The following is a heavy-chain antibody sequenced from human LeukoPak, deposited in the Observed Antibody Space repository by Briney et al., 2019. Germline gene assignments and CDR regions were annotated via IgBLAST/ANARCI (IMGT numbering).Heavy chain of an antibody. CDR1: GFTFSSYG. J-gene: IGHJ6*03. CDR2: ISYDGSNK. V-gene: IGHV3-30*18. Sequence: GGSLRLSCAASGFTFSSYGMHWVRQAPGKGLEWVAVISYDGSNKYYADSVKGRFTISRDNSKNTLYLQMNSLRAEDTAVYYCAKDLERYDYVPPMDVWGKGTTVTVSS. CDR3: AKDLERYDYVPPMDV. D-gene: IGHD3-16*01.